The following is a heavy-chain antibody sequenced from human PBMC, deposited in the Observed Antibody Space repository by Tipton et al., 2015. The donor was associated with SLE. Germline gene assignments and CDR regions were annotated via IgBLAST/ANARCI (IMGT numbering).Heavy chain of an antibody. Sequence: GSLRLSCAASGFTFSSYAMSWVRQAPGKGLEWVSAISGSGGSTYYADSVKGRFTISRDNSKNTLYLQMNSLRAKDTAVYYCAGEPMVRGAYYGMDVWGQGTTVTVSS. CDR1: GFTFSSYA. CDR3: AGEPMVRGAYYGMDV. V-gene: IGHV3-23*01. CDR2: ISGSGGST. J-gene: IGHJ6*02. D-gene: IGHD3-10*01.